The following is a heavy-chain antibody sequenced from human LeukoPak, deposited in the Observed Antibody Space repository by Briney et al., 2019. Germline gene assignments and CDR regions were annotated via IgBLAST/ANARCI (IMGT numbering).Heavy chain of an antibody. CDR2: ISGYNGNT. CDR1: GYIFTNYG. CDR3: ARDDLGTVMGACDR. Sequence: ASVKVSFKASGYIFTNYGISWVRQAPGQGLEWMGWISGYNGNTKYAQKVQGRVTMTTDTSTSTAYMELRSLISDDTAVYFCARDDLGTVMGACDRWGQGTLVIVSS. J-gene: IGHJ5*02. V-gene: IGHV1-18*04. D-gene: IGHD5-18*01.